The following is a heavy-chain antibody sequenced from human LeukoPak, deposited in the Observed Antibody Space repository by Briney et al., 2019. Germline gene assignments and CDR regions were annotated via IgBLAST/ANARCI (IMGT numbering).Heavy chain of an antibody. D-gene: IGHD3-9*01. V-gene: IGHV4-30-4*01. J-gene: IGHJ6*02. CDR2: IYYSGST. CDR1: GGSISSGDYY. Sequence: PSQTLSLTCTVSGGSISSGDYYWSWIRQPPGKGLEWIGYIYYSGSTYYNPSLKSRVTISVDTSKNQFSLKLSSVTAADTAVYYCAREYDISSSLRYYYGMDVWGQGTTVTVSS. CDR3: AREYDISSSLRYYYGMDV.